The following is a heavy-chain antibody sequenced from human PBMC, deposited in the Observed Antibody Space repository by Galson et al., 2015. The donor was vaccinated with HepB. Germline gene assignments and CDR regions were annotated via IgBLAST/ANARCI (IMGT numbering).Heavy chain of an antibody. V-gene: IGHV1-24*01. CDR1: GSALSDLA. J-gene: IGHJ4*02. Sequence: SVKVSCKVSGSALSDLALHWVRQAPGKGPEWMGGFDPEDVETIYSQKFQGRVTMTEDTSTDTAYMELSCLRSEDTALYFCATAGDYYDNSSFDYWGQGTVVTVSS. CDR2: FDPEDVET. D-gene: IGHD3-22*01. CDR3: ATAGDYYDNSSFDY.